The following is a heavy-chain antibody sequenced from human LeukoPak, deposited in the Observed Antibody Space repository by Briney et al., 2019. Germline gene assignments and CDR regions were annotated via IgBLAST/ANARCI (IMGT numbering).Heavy chain of an antibody. V-gene: IGHV3-48*04. CDR3: ARGLYRYSSGWHFDY. D-gene: IGHD6-19*01. Sequence: GGSLTLSCAASGFRFSDYNMNWVRQVPGKGLEWVSYIQSVSLAIYYLDSVKGRFTISRDNAKNSLFLQMNSLRVEDTAVYYCARGLYRYSSGWHFDYWGQGILVTVSS. CDR2: IQSVSLAI. CDR1: GFRFSDYN. J-gene: IGHJ4*02.